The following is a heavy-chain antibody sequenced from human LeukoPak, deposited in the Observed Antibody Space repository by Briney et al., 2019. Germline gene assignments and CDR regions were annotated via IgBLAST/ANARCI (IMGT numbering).Heavy chain of an antibody. Sequence: PGGSLRLSCAASGFTFSSYWMSWDRQAPGKGLEWVANIKQDGSEKYYVDSVKGRFTISRDNAKNSLYLQMNSLRAEDTAMYYCARDLDYDFWSGYLDYWGQGTLVTVSS. V-gene: IGHV3-7*01. D-gene: IGHD3-3*01. CDR3: ARDLDYDFWSGYLDY. CDR1: GFTFSSYW. CDR2: IKQDGSEK. J-gene: IGHJ4*02.